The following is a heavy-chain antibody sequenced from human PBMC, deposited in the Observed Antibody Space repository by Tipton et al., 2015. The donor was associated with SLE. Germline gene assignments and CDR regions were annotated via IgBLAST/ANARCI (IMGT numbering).Heavy chain of an antibody. V-gene: IGHV4-39*07. CDR3: ASGILTGNAAFDI. CDR1: GVSIRTPTYY. Sequence: TLSLTCTVSGVSIRTPTYYWGWIRQPPGKGLEWIGTISHSGNTYSHTSLESRVTISVDTSKNQFSLKLSSVAAADTAVYYCASGILTGNAAFDIWGPGTMVTVS. J-gene: IGHJ3*02. CDR2: ISHSGNT. D-gene: IGHD3-9*01.